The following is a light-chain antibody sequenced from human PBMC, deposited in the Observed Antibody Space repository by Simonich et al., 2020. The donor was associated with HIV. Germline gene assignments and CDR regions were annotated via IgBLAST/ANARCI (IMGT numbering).Light chain of an antibody. CDR3: QQYYSTPPIT. V-gene: IGKV4-1*01. J-gene: IGKJ4*01. CDR1: QSVLYSSNNKNY. Sequence: DIVMTQSPDSLAVSLGGRATITCKSSQSVLYSSNNKNYYAWYKQKPGQPPKLLIYWASTRESGVPHRFSGSGSGTDFTLTISSLQAEDVAVYYCQQYYSTPPITFGGGTKVEIK. CDR2: WAS.